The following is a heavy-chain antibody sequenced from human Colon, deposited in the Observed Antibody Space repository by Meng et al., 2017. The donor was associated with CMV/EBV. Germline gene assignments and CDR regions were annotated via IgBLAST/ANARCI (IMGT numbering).Heavy chain of an antibody. V-gene: IGHV3-72*01. CDR2: SRNESNRYIT. CDR1: GFTFSDHY. Sequence: SCAASGFTFSDHYMGWVRQAPGKGLEWVGRSRNESNRYITEYAASVTGRFTISRDDSRNSLYLQMNSLKTEDRAVYDCARGSTAMRPWMDYWGQGTLVTVSS. D-gene: IGHD5-18*01. CDR3: ARGSTAMRPWMDY. J-gene: IGHJ4*02.